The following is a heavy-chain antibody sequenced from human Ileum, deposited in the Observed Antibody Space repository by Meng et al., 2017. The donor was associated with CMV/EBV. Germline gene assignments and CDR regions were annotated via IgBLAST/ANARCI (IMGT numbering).Heavy chain of an antibody. V-gene: IGHV4-4*02. CDR1: GVSISSGIW. CDR3: AREGVGDSLLY. D-gene: IGHD4-17*01. J-gene: IGHJ4*02. Sequence: LTCGVSGVSISSGIWWIWVRQPPGKGVEWIGEIHHSGGTHYNPSLKSRVTISLDKSKNQFSLDLNSVTAADTAVYYCAREGVGDSLLYWGQGTLVTVSS. CDR2: IHHSGGT.